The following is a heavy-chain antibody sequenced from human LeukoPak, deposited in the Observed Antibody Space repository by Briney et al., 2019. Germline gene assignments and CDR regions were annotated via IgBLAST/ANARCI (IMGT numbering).Heavy chain of an antibody. CDR1: GYTFTAYY. J-gene: IGHJ4*02. D-gene: IGHD4-17*01. CDR3: AREEYGDYVPWGY. Sequence: GASVKVSCKASGYTFTAYYIYWVRQAPGQGLEWMGRINPNSGGTDYAQKYQDRVTMTRDTSISTAYMELSRLRSDDTAVYYCAREEYGDYVPWGYWGQGTLVTVSS. V-gene: IGHV1-2*02. CDR2: INPNSGGT.